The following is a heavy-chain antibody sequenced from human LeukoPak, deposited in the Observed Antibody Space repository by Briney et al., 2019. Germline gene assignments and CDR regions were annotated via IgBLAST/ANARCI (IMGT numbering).Heavy chain of an antibody. D-gene: IGHD1-1*01. J-gene: IGHJ4*02. CDR2: IYHSGST. CDR3: ARDRNGKEVDY. V-gene: IGHV4-30-2*01. CDR1: GGSISSGGYY. Sequence: SQTLSLTCTVSGGSISSGGYYWSWIRQPPGKGLEWIGYIYHSGSTYYNPSLKSRVTISVDRSKNQFSLKLSSVTAADTAVYYCARDRNGKEVDYWGQGTLVTVSS.